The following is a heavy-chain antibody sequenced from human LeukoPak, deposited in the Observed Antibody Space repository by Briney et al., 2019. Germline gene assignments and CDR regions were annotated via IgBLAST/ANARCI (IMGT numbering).Heavy chain of an antibody. D-gene: IGHD4-17*01. CDR3: ARDQGDYGDLTGD. CDR2: ISAYNGNT. V-gene: IGHV1-69*13. CDR1: GGTFISYA. Sequence: ASVKVSCKASGGTFISYAISWVRQAPGQGLEWMGWISAYNGNTNYAQKFQGRVTITADESTSTAYMELSSLRSEDTAVYYCARDQGDYGDLTGDWGQGTLVTVSS. J-gene: IGHJ4*02.